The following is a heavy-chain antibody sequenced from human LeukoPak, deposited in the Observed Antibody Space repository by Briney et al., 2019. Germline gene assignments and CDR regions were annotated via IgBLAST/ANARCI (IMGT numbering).Heavy chain of an antibody. CDR1: GFTFTSSW. Sequence: GGSLRLSCAASGFTFTSSWMHWLRQAPGKGLVWVSLINSDGSSTTYADSVKGRFTISRDNAKNTLYLQMNSLRAEDTAVYYCAREGRESQGFDYWGQGTLVTVSS. J-gene: IGHJ4*02. CDR3: AREGRESQGFDY. V-gene: IGHV3-74*01. D-gene: IGHD3-10*01. CDR2: INSDGSST.